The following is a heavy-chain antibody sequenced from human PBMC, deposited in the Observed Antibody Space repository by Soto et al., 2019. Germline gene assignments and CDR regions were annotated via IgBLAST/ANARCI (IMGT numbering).Heavy chain of an antibody. CDR2: IYYSGST. J-gene: IGHJ6*02. V-gene: IGHV4-30-4*01. Sequence: SETLSLTCTVSGGTISRGDYYWSWIRQPPGKGLEWIGYIYYSGSTYYNPSLKSRVTISVDTSKNQFSLKLSSVTAADTAVYYCASHDYAQYGMDVWGQATTVTVSS. CDR1: GGTISRGDYY. CDR3: ASHDYAQYGMDV. D-gene: IGHD3-16*01.